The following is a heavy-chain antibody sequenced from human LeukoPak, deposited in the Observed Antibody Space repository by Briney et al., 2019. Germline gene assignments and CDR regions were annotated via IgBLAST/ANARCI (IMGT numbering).Heavy chain of an antibody. Sequence: PGGSLRLSCAASGFTFSSYSMNWVRQAPGKGLEWVSSISSSSSYIYYADSVKGRFTISRDNAKNSLYLQMNSLRAEDTAVYYCARDLPAQWLVNYYYYYGMDVWGRGTTVTVSS. CDR1: GFTFSSYS. J-gene: IGHJ6*02. V-gene: IGHV3-21*01. D-gene: IGHD6-19*01. CDR3: ARDLPAQWLVNYYYYYGMDV. CDR2: ISSSSSYI.